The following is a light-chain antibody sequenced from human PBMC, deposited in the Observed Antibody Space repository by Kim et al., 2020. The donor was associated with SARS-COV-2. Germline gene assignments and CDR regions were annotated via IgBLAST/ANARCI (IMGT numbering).Light chain of an antibody. CDR2: GAS. J-gene: IGKJ1*01. Sequence: EIVLTQSPATLSVSPGERATLSCRASQSVSSYLVWYQQKPGQAPRLLIYGASNRATGIPARFSGSGSGTDFTLTISSLESEDFAVYYCQQHNNWPRTFGQGTKVDIK. CDR3: QQHNNWPRT. V-gene: IGKV3-11*01. CDR1: QSVSSY.